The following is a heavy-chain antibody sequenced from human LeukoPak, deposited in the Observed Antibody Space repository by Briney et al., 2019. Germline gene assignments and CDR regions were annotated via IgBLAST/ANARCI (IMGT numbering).Heavy chain of an antibody. CDR3: ARVRSDFDY. CDR1: GFTFSSYA. Sequence: GGSLRLSCAASGFTFSSYAMSWVRQAPGKGLEWVSSISGSGGSTNYADSVKGRFTISRDNSKNTPYLQMISLRAEDTVVYYCARVRSDFDYWGQGTLVTVSS. V-gene: IGHV3-23*01. J-gene: IGHJ4*02. CDR2: ISGSGGST.